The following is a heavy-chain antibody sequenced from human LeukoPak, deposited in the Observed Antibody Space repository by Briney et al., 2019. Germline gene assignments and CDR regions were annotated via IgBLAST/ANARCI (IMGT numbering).Heavy chain of an antibody. D-gene: IGHD3-16*01. CDR2: INPNSGGT. CDR1: GYTFTGYY. CDR3: ARNRGGGVFDI. Sequence: ASVKVSCKASGYTFTGYYMHWVRQAPGQGLEWIGWINPNSGGTNYAQKVQGRVTMTRDTSISTAYMELSRLRSDDMAVYYCARNRGGGVFDIWGQGTMVTVSS. J-gene: IGHJ3*02. V-gene: IGHV1-2*02.